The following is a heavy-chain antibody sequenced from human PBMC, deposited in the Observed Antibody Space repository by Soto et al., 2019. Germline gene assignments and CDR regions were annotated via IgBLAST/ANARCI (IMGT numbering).Heavy chain of an antibody. CDR3: AADPRGSSGYYFNY. CDR2: IVVGSGNT. V-gene: IGHV1-58*01. CDR1: GSTFTSSA. Sequence: GASVKVSCKASGSTFTSSAVQWVRQARGQRLEWIGWIVVGSGNTNYAQKFQERVTITRDMSTSTAYMELSSLRSEDTAAYSFAADPRGSSGYYFNYCGRGTLVIVSS. D-gene: IGHD3-22*01. J-gene: IGHJ4*02.